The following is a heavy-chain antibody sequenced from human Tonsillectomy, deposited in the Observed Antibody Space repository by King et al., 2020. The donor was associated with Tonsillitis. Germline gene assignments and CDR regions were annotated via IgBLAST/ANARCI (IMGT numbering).Heavy chain of an antibody. CDR2: IYYSGST. Sequence: VQLQEPGPGLVKPSQTLSLTCAVSGGSISSGGYSWSWIRQPPGKGLEWIGYIYYSGSTYYNPSLKSRVTISVDTSKNQFSLKLSSVTAADTAVYYCARGGLRFLEWLSSYGMDVWGQGTTVTVSS. CDR3: ARGGLRFLEWLSSYGMDV. J-gene: IGHJ6*02. V-gene: IGHV4-30-4*07. CDR1: GGSISSGGYS. D-gene: IGHD3-3*01.